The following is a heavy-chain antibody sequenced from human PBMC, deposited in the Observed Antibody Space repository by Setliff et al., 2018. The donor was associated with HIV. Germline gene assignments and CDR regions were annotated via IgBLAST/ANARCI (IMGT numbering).Heavy chain of an antibody. CDR1: GGSISSDTFY. J-gene: IGHJ4*02. V-gene: IGHV4-61*09. Sequence: SETLSLTCTVSGGSISSDTFYWSWIRQPAGKGLEWIGHVYARGNTNYNPSLKSRVTISVDTSKSQFSLKLSSVTAADTAVYYCARDRYGDYAYFDYWGQGTLVTVSS. CDR2: VYARGNT. CDR3: ARDRYGDYAYFDY. D-gene: IGHD4-17*01.